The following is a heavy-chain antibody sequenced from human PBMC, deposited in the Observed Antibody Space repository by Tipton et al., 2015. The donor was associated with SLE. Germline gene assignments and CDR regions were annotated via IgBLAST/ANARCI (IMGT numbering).Heavy chain of an antibody. CDR3: ARHPVAGKRSRGAFDI. J-gene: IGHJ3*02. D-gene: IGHD6-19*01. CDR1: GYSFTNYW. V-gene: IGHV5-51*01. Sequence: QLVQSGAEVKKPGESLKISCKTSGYSFTNYWIGWVRQMPGKGLEWMGIIYPGDSETRCSPSFQGHVTISADKSITTAYLQWSSLRASDSAIYYCARHPVAGKRSRGAFDIWGQGTMVTVSS. CDR2: IYPGDSET.